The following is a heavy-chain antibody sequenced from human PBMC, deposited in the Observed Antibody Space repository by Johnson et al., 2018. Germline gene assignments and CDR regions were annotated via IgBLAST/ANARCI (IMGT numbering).Heavy chain of an antibody. Sequence: QVQLVQSGGGVVQPGRSLRLSCAASGFTFSSYGMHWVRQAPGKGLEWVAVIWYDGSNKYYTDSVKGRFTISRDNSKNTRYLQMNSLRAEDTAVYYCAKAGYRSWDYMDVWGKGTTVTVSS. CDR2: IWYDGSNK. D-gene: IGHD5-18*01. CDR1: GFTFSSYG. V-gene: IGHV3-33*06. CDR3: AKAGYRSWDYMDV. J-gene: IGHJ6*03.